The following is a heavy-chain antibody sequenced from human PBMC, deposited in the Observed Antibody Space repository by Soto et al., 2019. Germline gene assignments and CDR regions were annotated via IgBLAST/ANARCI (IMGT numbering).Heavy chain of an antibody. CDR1: GYTFTGYY. J-gene: IGHJ5*02. CDR3: ARGGTRIFGVVIVDNWFDP. V-gene: IGHV1-2*04. CDR2: INPNSGGT. Sequence: ASVKVSCKASGYTFTGYYMHWVRQAPGQGLEWMGWINPNSGGTNYAQKFQGWVTMTRDTSISTAYMELSRLRSDDTAVYYCARGGTRIFGVVIVDNWFDPWGQGTLVTVSS. D-gene: IGHD3-3*01.